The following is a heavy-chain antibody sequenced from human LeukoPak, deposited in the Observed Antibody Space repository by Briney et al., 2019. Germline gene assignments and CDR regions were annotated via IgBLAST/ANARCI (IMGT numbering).Heavy chain of an antibody. V-gene: IGHV4-31*03. Sequence: SETLSLTCTVSGGSISSGGYYWSWIRQRPGKGLEWIGYIYYSGSTYYNPSLKSRVTISVDTSKNQFSLKLSSVTAADTTVYYCARDDSSGWYHAFDIWGQGTMVTVSS. CDR1: GGSISSGGYY. CDR3: ARDDSSGWYHAFDI. CDR2: IYYSGST. D-gene: IGHD6-19*01. J-gene: IGHJ3*02.